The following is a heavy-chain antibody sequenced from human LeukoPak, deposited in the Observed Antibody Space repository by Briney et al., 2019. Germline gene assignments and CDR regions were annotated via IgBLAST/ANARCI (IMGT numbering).Heavy chain of an antibody. CDR1: GFTFSSYS. CDR2: ISSSSSTI. V-gene: IGHV3-48*01. Sequence: GGSLRLSCAASGFTFSSYSMNWVRQAPGKGLEWVSYISSSSSTIYYADSVKGRFTISRDNAKNSLYLQMNSLRAEDTAVYYCAGLGSSSDPRVNYMDVWGKGTTVTVSS. J-gene: IGHJ6*03. CDR3: AGLGSSSDPRVNYMDV. D-gene: IGHD6-6*01.